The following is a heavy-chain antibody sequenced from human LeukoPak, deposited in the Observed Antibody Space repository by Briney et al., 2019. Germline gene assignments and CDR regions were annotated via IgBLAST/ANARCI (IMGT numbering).Heavy chain of an antibody. J-gene: IGHJ4*02. Sequence: GGSLRLSCAASGFTFSYYWMHWVRQAPGKGLVWVSRINSDGSTTDYADSVKGRFTISRDNAKNTLYLQMNSLRAEDTAVYYCARDKGGSYYLDYWGQGTLVTVSS. V-gene: IGHV3-74*01. CDR1: GFTFSYYW. CDR2: INSDGSTT. CDR3: ARDKGGSYYLDY. D-gene: IGHD1-26*01.